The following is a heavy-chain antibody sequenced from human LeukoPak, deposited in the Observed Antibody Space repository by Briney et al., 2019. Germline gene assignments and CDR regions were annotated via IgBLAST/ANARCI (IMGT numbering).Heavy chain of an antibody. J-gene: IGHJ6*02. D-gene: IGHD4-11*01. CDR1: GGSISSSSYY. CDR2: IYYSGST. CDR3: ARPGLPTYGMDV. V-gene: IGHV4-39*01. Sequence: SETLSLTCTVSGGSISSSSYYWGWIRQPPGKGLEWIGSIYYSGSTYYNPSPKSRVTISVDTSKNQFSLKLSSVTAADTAVYYCARPGLPTYGMDVWGQGTTVTVSS.